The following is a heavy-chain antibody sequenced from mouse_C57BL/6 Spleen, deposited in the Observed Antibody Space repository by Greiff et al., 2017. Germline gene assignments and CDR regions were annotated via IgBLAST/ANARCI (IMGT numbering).Heavy chain of an antibody. CDR2: ISSGSSTI. J-gene: IGHJ1*03. Sequence: EVQGVESGGGLVKPGGSLKLSCAASGFTFSDYGMHWVRQAPEKGLEWVAYISSGSSTIYYADTVKGRFTISRDNAKNTLFLQMTSLRSEDTAMYYCARSGYYDWYFDVWGTGTTVTVSS. CDR1: GFTFSDYG. V-gene: IGHV5-17*01. CDR3: ARSGYYDWYFDV. D-gene: IGHD2-3*01.